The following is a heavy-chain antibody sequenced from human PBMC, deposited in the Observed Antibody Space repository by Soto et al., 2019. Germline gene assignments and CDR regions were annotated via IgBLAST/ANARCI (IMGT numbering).Heavy chain of an antibody. Sequence: TGGSLRLSCAASGFTFSSYGMHWVRQAPGKGLEWVAVIWYDGSNKYYADSVKGRFTISRDNSKNTLYLQMNSLRAEDTAVYYCARDVDTAMVFFDYWGQGTPVPVSS. CDR2: IWYDGSNK. CDR1: GFTFSSYG. D-gene: IGHD5-18*01. J-gene: IGHJ4*02. V-gene: IGHV3-33*01. CDR3: ARDVDTAMVFFDY.